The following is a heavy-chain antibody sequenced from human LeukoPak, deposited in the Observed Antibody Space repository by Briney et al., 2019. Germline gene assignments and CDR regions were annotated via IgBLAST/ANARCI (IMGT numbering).Heavy chain of an antibody. Sequence: ASVKVSCKASGYTFTNYGISWVRQAPGQGLEWMGWINTYNGHTNYAHNLQGRVTMTTDTSTSTAYMELRSLRSDDTAVYYCARGSGGWLVDYWGQGTLVTVSS. CDR1: GYTFTNYG. D-gene: IGHD6-19*01. CDR2: INTYNGHT. CDR3: ARGSGGWLVDY. V-gene: IGHV1-18*01. J-gene: IGHJ4*02.